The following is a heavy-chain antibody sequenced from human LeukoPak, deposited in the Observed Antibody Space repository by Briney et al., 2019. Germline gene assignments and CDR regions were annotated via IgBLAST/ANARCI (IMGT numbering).Heavy chain of an antibody. CDR2: IIPIFGTA. J-gene: IGHJ5*02. CDR1: GGTFSSYA. Sequence: SVKVSCKASGGTFSSYAISWVRQAPGQGLEWMGGIIPIFGTANYAQKFQGRVTITADESASTAYMELSSLRSEDTAVYYCARAWGTLLKDWFDPWGQGTLVTVSS. V-gene: IGHV1-69*13. D-gene: IGHD3-16*01. CDR3: ARAWGTLLKDWFDP.